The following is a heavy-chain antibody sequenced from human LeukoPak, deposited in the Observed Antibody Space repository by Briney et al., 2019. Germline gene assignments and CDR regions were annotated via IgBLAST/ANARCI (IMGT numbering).Heavy chain of an antibody. CDR2: KKQDGREK. D-gene: IGHD3-3*01. CDR1: GYTFSRYW. CDR3: ARDQSDYDFWSGYYQYYFDY. J-gene: IGHJ4*02. V-gene: IGHV3-7*01. Sequence: GGSLSLSRAACGYTFSRYWMRGVRRAPGRGLEGVANKKQDGREKYYLDSVKGRFTISGDNAKNSLYLQINSLRAEDTAVYYCARDQSDYDFWSGYYQYYFDYWGQGTLVTVSS.